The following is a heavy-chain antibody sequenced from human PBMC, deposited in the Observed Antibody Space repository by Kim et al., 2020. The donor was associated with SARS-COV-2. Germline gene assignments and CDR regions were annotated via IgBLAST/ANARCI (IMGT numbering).Heavy chain of an antibody. CDR3: ARGRGYSSGWYGAAVAFDI. D-gene: IGHD6-19*01. Sequence: ASVKVSCKASGYTFTSYDINWVRQVTGQGLEWMGWMNPNSGNTGYAQKFQGRVTMTRNTSISTAYMELSSLRSEDTAVYYCARGRGYSSGWYGAAVAFDIWGQGTMVTVSS. CDR2: MNPNSGNT. J-gene: IGHJ3*02. V-gene: IGHV1-8*01. CDR1: GYTFTSYD.